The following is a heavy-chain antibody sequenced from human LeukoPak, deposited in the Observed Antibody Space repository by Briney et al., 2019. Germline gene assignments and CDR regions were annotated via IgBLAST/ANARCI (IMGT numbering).Heavy chain of an antibody. J-gene: IGHJ4*02. Sequence: GGPLRLSCAASGFTFSSYAMSWVRQAPGKGLEWVSTISGSGGSTYYADSVKGRFTISRDNSKNTLYLQMNSLGAEDTAVYYCAKGALYYYDSSGYSDYWGQGTLVTVSS. CDR3: AKGALYYYDSSGYSDY. CDR2: ISGSGGST. V-gene: IGHV3-23*01. D-gene: IGHD3-22*01. CDR1: GFTFSSYA.